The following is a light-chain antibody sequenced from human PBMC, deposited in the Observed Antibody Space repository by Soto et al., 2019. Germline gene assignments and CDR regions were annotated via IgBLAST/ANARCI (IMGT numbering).Light chain of an antibody. V-gene: IGKV3-20*01. CDR1: QSITTNY. J-gene: IGKJ1*01. CDR2: DAS. Sequence: EIVLTQSPDTLSLSPGERATLSCRASQSITTNYLAWYQQKPGQAPRLLIYDASNRATGIPGRFSGSGSGTDFTLTISRLEPEDFAVYYCQQYEIFWTFRQGTGVEVK. CDR3: QQYEIFWT.